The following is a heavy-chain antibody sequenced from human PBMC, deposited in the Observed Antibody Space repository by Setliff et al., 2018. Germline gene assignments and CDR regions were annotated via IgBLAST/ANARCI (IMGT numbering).Heavy chain of an antibody. D-gene: IGHD2-2*02. J-gene: IGHJ6*02. CDR2: IIPIFGAA. CDR3: ARDSRGLVPAAIEGSYYYYGMDV. Sequence: SVKVSCKASGGTFSSYAISWVRQAPGQGLEWMGGIIPIFGAANYAQKFQGRVTITADESTSTAYMGLSSLRSEDTAVYYCARDSRGLVPAAIEGSYYYYGMDVWGQGTTVTVSS. CDR1: GGTFSSYA. V-gene: IGHV1-69*13.